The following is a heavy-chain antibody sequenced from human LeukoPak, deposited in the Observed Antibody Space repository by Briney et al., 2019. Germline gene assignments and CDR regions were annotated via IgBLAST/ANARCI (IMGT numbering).Heavy chain of an antibody. J-gene: IGHJ5*02. CDR3: ARAFLWFGESSFDP. V-gene: IGHV1-18*01. CDR2: ISAYNGNT. Sequence: ASVKVSCKASGYTFTSYGISWVRQAPGQGLEWMGWISAYNGNTNYAQKLQGRVTMTTDTSTSTAYMELRSLRSDDTAVYYCARAFLWFGESSFDPWGQGTLATVSS. CDR1: GYTFTSYG. D-gene: IGHD3-10*01.